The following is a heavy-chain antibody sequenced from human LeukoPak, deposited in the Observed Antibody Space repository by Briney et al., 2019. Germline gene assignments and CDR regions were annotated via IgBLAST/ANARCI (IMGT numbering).Heavy chain of an antibody. CDR2: IYHSGST. Sequence: NSSQTLSLTCDVSGASISRGGYSWSWIRQPPGKGLEWIGYIYHSGSTYYNPSFKSRVTISMDRSKNQFSLKLSSVTAADTAVYYCARHLYGSGSPLDYWGQGILVTVSS. V-gene: IGHV4-30-2*01. J-gene: IGHJ4*02. CDR3: ARHLYGSGSPLDY. CDR1: GASISRGGYS. D-gene: IGHD3-10*01.